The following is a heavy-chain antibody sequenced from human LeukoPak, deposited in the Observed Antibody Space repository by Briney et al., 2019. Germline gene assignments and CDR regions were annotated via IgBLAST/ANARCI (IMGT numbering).Heavy chain of an antibody. D-gene: IGHD6-13*01. CDR3: ARDVSAAGTPTFDC. CDR2: ISGSGGST. J-gene: IGHJ4*02. Sequence: TGGSLRLSCAASGFTFSSYAMSWVRQAPGKGLEWVSAISGSGGSTYYADSVKGRFTISRDNSKNTLYLQMNSLRAEDTAVYYCARDVSAAGTPTFDCWGQGTLVTVSS. V-gene: IGHV3-23*01. CDR1: GFTFSSYA.